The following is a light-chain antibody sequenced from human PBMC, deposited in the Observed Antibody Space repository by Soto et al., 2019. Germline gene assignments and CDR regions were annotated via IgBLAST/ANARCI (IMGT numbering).Light chain of an antibody. CDR2: AAS. CDR1: QGIRNE. CDR3: LQDYSYPRT. Sequence: AIQMAQSPSSLSASIGDRVTITCRASQGIRNELGWYQQKPGKAPILLIYAASSLQSGVPSRFSGSGSGTDFTLTISSLQPEDFAPYYCLQDYSYPRTFGQGTKVEVK. J-gene: IGKJ1*01. V-gene: IGKV1-6*01.